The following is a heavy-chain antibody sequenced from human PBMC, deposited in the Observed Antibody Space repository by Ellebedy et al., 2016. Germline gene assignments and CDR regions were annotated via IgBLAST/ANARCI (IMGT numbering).Heavy chain of an antibody. V-gene: IGHV1-69*04. Sequence: ASVKVSCKASGGTFSSYVISWVRQAPGQGLEWMGRIIPILGTANYAQKFQGRVTITADKSTSTAYMELSRLRSEDTAVYYCARCARDPTQFVGYNSGMDVWGQGTTVTVSS. CDR2: IIPILGTA. D-gene: IGHD5-24*01. CDR1: GGTFSSYV. J-gene: IGHJ6*02. CDR3: ARCARDPTQFVGYNSGMDV.